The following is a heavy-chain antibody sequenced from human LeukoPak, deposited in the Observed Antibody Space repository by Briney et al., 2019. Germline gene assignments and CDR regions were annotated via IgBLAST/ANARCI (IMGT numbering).Heavy chain of an antibody. Sequence: GGSLRLSRAASGFTFSRYAMHWVRQAPGKGLEWVAVIPYDGSSEYYADSVKGRFTISRDSSENTLYLQMNSLRVEDTAVYYCARVGYYSSGPFSYFDYWGQGTLVTVSS. CDR1: GFTFSRYA. CDR3: ARVGYYSSGPFSYFDY. V-gene: IGHV3-30-3*01. D-gene: IGHD3-10*01. J-gene: IGHJ4*02. CDR2: IPYDGSSE.